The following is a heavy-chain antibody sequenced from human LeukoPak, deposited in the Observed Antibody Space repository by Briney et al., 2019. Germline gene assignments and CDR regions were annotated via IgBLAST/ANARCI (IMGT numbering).Heavy chain of an antibody. V-gene: IGHV4-34*01. CDR3: ARGSGGRSTTLGMDV. CDR1: GGSFSGYY. CDR2: INHSGST. D-gene: IGHD2-15*01. Sequence: SETLSLTCAVYGGSFSGYYWSWIRQPPGKGLEWIGEINHSGSTNYNPSLKSRVTISVDTSKNQFSLKLRSVTAADTAVYYCARGSGGRSTTLGMDVWGQGTTVTVSS. J-gene: IGHJ6*02.